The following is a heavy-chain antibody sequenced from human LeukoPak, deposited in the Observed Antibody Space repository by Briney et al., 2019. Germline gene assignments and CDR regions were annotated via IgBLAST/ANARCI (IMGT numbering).Heavy chain of an antibody. V-gene: IGHV4-4*02. D-gene: IGHD1-26*01. J-gene: IGHJ4*02. Sequence: PSGTLSLTCAVSGSSLSSAYWWSWVRQSPGMGLEWIGQVSYSGTTKYTASLRSRLFISVDTSKNQFSLKLSSVTAADTAVYYCASSPVGATDYWGQGTLVTVSS. CDR1: GSSLSSAYW. CDR3: ASSPVGATDY. CDR2: VSYSGTT.